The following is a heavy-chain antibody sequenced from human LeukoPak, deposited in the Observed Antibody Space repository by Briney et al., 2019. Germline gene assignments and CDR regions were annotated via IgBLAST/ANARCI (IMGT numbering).Heavy chain of an antibody. D-gene: IGHD3-22*01. CDR1: GDSVSSNSSA. V-gene: IGHV6-1*01. CDR3: AREDSSGYYSAFDY. Sequence: SQTLLLTCAISGDSVSSNSSAWNWIRQSPSRGLEWLGRTYYRSKWYNDYALSVKSRITINPDTSKNQFSLQLNSVTPEDTAVYYCAREDSSGYYSAFDYWGQGTLVTVSS. CDR2: TYYRSKWYN. J-gene: IGHJ4*02.